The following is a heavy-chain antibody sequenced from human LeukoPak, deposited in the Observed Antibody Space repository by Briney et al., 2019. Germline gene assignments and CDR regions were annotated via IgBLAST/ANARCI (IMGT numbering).Heavy chain of an antibody. Sequence: GGSLRLSCAASGFTFSSYAVSWVRQAPGKGLEWVSAISGSGGSTYYADSVKGRFTISRDNSKNTLYLQMNSLRAEDTAVYYCAKDRHFDWLFDYWGQGTLVTVSS. CDR3: AKDRHFDWLFDY. J-gene: IGHJ4*02. V-gene: IGHV3-23*01. D-gene: IGHD3-9*01. CDR2: ISGSGGST. CDR1: GFTFSSYA.